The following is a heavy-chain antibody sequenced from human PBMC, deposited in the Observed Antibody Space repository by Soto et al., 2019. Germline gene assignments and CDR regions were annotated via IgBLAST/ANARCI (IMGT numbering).Heavy chain of an antibody. D-gene: IGHD2-15*01. CDR1: GGTFSSYA. V-gene: IGHV1-69*06. Sequence: AASVKVSCKASGGTFSSYAISWVRQAPGQGLEWMGGIIPIFGTANYAQKFQGRVTITADKSTSTAYMELSSLRSEDTAVYYCAGEYCSGGSCNYYYGMDVWGQGTTVTVSS. CDR3: AGEYCSGGSCNYYYGMDV. J-gene: IGHJ6*02. CDR2: IIPIFGTA.